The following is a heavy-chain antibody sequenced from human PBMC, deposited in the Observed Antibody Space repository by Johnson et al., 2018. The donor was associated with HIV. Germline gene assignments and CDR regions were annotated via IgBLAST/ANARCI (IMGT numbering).Heavy chain of an antibody. Sequence: VQLVESGGGLVQPGGSLRLSCAASGLTVSSNYMSWVSQAPGKGLEWASVIFSVGSAYYADSVTGRLIISRDNSKNMLYLQMNSLRPEDTAVYYCARDGRDLVTRGSFDMWGQGTMVTVSS. D-gene: IGHD3-9*01. CDR3: ARDGRDLVTRGSFDM. J-gene: IGHJ3*02. CDR2: IFSVGSA. CDR1: GLTVSSNY. V-gene: IGHV3-66*02.